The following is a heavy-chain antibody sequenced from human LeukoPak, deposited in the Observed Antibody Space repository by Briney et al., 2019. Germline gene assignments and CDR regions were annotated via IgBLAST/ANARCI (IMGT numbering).Heavy chain of an antibody. J-gene: IGHJ4*02. V-gene: IGHV3-48*03. CDR3: ARNGYSGYYFLDY. Sequence: GGSLRLSCAASGFTFSSYEMNWVRQAPGKGLEWVSYISSSGSTIYYADSVKGRFTISRDNAKNSLYLQMNSLRAEDTAVYYCARNGYSGYYFLDYWGQGTLVTVSS. CDR1: GFTFSSYE. D-gene: IGHD5-12*01. CDR2: ISSSGSTI.